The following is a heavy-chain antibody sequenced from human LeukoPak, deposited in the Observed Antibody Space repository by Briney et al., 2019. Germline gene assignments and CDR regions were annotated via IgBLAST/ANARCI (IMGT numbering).Heavy chain of an antibody. CDR2: IIPIFHRT. CDR1: GYTFNSYG. Sequence: GASVKVSCKTSGYTFNSYGISWVRQAPGQGLEWIGRIIPIFHRTNYAQKFQGRVTVTTDELTSTAYMELSSLRSEDTAVYYCARDIPGSSGYFNDAFDIWGQGTMVIVSS. D-gene: IGHD3-22*01. CDR3: ARDIPGSSGYFNDAFDI. J-gene: IGHJ3*02. V-gene: IGHV1-69*05.